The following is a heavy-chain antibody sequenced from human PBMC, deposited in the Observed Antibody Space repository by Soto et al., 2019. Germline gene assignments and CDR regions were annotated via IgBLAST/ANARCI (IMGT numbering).Heavy chain of an antibody. D-gene: IGHD2-8*01. CDR1: GGSISSSSYY. Sequence: SETLSLTCTVSGGSISSSSYYWGWIRQPPGKGLEWIGSIYYSGSTYYNPSLKSRVTISVDTSKNQFSLKLSSVTAADTAVYYCARLYCTNGVCYYFDYWGQGTLVTVSS. V-gene: IGHV4-39*01. J-gene: IGHJ4*02. CDR3: ARLYCTNGVCYYFDY. CDR2: IYYSGST.